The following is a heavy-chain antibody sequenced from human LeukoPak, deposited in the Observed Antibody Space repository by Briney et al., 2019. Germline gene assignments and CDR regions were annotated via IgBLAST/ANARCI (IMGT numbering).Heavy chain of an antibody. Sequence: GGSLRLSCEASGFNFRNYVLHWVRQAPGRGLEWVALISQDSSNRHYADSVKGRFTISRDNSKKTLYLQMNSLRDDDTAVYFCAREDDAFDIWGQGTMVTVS. V-gene: IGHV3-30*04. J-gene: IGHJ3*02. CDR3: AREDDAFDI. CDR1: GFNFRNYV. CDR2: ISQDSSNR.